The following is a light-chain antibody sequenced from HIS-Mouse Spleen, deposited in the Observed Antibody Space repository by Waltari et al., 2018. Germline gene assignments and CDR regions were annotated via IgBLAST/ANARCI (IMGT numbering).Light chain of an antibody. CDR3: QQYNSYSKLT. J-gene: IGKJ4*01. Sequence: DIQMTQSPSTLSASVGDRVTITCRASQSISSWLAWYQQKPGKAPKLLIYKASSLESGVPSRFSCSGSGTEFTLTISSLQPDDFTTYYCQQYNSYSKLTFGGGTKVEIK. V-gene: IGKV1-5*03. CDR2: KAS. CDR1: QSISSW.